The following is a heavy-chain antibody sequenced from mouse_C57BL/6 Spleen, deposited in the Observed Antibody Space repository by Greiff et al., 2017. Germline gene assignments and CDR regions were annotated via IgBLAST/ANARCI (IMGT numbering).Heavy chain of an antibody. CDR3: ARSTSYYYGSSTYYFDY. CDR1: GYTFTDYN. V-gene: IGHV1-18*01. CDR2: INPNNGGT. D-gene: IGHD1-1*01. Sequence: VQLQQSGPELVKPGASVKIPCKASGYTFTDYNMDWVKQSHGKSLEWIGDINPNNGGTIYNQKFKGKATLTVDKSSSTAYMELRSLTSEDTAVYYCARSTSYYYGSSTYYFDYWGQGTTLTVSS. J-gene: IGHJ2*01.